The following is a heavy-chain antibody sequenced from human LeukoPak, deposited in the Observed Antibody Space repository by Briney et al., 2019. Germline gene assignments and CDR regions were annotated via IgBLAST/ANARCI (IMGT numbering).Heavy chain of an antibody. CDR2: SYYNRYT. CDR3: ARHDLTRRHWFDP. CDR1: GVSISSSINY. J-gene: IGHJ5*02. D-gene: IGHD3/OR15-3a*01. V-gene: IGHV4-39*01. Sequence: KPSETLSLTCTVSGVSISSSINYWGWIRQPPGKGLEWSGSSYYNRYTYYNPSLKSRVTISVDMSKHQFSLKLISVTAADSAVYYCARHDLTRRHWFDPSGQGTLVTVSS.